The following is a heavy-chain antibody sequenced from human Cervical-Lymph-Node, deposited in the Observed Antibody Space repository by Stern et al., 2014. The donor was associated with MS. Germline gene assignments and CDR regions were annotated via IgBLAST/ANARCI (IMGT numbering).Heavy chain of an antibody. J-gene: IGHJ3*02. CDR2: ISSDGSNE. CDR1: GFIFNAYA. CDR3: ARARNSYYGSGTPVDAFDI. D-gene: IGHD3-10*01. Sequence: QVQLVESGGGVVQPGRSLRLSCAASGFIFNAYAIHWVRQAVGKGLEWVAVISSDGSNEYYRDSVKGRFTISRDNSKSTLFLQMNSLQTEDTAVYFCARARNSYYGSGTPVDAFDIWGQGTIVTVSS. V-gene: IGHV3-30*04.